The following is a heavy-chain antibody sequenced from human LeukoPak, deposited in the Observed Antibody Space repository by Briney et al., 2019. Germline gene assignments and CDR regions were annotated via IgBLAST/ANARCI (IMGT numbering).Heavy chain of an antibody. D-gene: IGHD2-8*01. V-gene: IGHV3-23*01. CDR1: GFTISSYA. J-gene: IGHJ4*02. CDR3: ATARYCATAVCPYFDY. Sequence: GGSLRLSCAASGFTISSYAMSWVRQAPGKGLEWVSAISSSGRSTYYADSVKGRFTISRDNSKNTLYLQMNSLGAEDTTMYYCATARYCATAVCPYFDYWGQETRVTASS. CDR2: ISSSGRST.